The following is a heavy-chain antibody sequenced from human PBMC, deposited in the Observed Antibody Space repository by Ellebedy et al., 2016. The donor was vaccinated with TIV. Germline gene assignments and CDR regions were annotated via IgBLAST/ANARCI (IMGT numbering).Heavy chain of an antibody. Sequence: GGSLRLSCAASGFTFSSNYMSWVRQAPGKGLEWVSVIYSGGSTYYAASVKGRFTISRDNSKNTLYLQMNSLRAEDTAVYYCAREAIKYCSGGSCSRLPYYFDYWGQGTLVTVSS. CDR1: GFTFSSNY. CDR3: AREAIKYCSGGSCSRLPYYFDY. CDR2: IYSGGST. J-gene: IGHJ4*02. V-gene: IGHV3-66*01. D-gene: IGHD2-15*01.